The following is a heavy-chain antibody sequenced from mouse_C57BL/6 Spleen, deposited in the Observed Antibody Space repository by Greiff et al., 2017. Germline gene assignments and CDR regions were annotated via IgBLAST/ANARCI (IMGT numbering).Heavy chain of an antibody. Sequence: EVHLVESGGGLVKPGGSLKLSCAASGFTFSSYAMSWVRQTPEKRLAWVATISDGGSYTYYPENVKGRFTISRDNAKNNLYLQMSHLKSEDTAMYYCARGGITNYVDYWGQGTTLTVSS. V-gene: IGHV5-4*01. CDR2: ISDGGSYT. CDR3: ARGGITNYVDY. D-gene: IGHD1-1*01. J-gene: IGHJ2*01. CDR1: GFTFSSYA.